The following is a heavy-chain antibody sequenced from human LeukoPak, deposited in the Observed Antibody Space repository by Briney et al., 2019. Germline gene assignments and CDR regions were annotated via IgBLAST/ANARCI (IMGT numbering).Heavy chain of an antibody. CDR2: INPNTGNT. D-gene: IGHD3-22*01. CDR1: GYTFTGYY. CDR3: ARIWDDSSGYYYTFDY. Sequence: ASVKVSCKASGYTFTGYYMHWVRQAPGQGLEWMGWINPNTGNTKYAQRFQGRVTMTRDTSVSTAYMELSRLRPDDTAVYYCARIWDDSSGYYYTFDYWGQGTLVTVSS. J-gene: IGHJ4*02. V-gene: IGHV1-2*02.